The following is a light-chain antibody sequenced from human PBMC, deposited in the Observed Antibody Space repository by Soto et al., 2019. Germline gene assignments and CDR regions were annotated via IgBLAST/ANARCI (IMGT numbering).Light chain of an antibody. Sequence: AIQMTQSPSSLAASVGNRVTITCRASQHIGTELGWYQQKPGKAPELLIYASSILQSGVPSRFSGSGSGTNFTLTISSLQPEDFANDYRLQHYSYPRTFGQGTKVAIK. CDR2: ASS. CDR3: LQHYSYPRT. V-gene: IGKV1-6*01. J-gene: IGKJ1*01. CDR1: QHIGTE.